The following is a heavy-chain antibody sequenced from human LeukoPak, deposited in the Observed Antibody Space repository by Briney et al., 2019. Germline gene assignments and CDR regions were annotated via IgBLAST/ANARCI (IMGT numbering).Heavy chain of an antibody. CDR2: IYSSGNT. V-gene: IGHV4-4*07. Sequence: SETLSPTCTVSGGSIFSYYWTWIRQPAGKGLEWIGRIYSSGNTNYNPALKSRVTMSVDTSKNQFSLKLSSVTAADTAVYYCARGHSSGYSRFDYWGQGTLVTVSS. D-gene: IGHD3-22*01. CDR3: ARGHSSGYSRFDY. CDR1: GGSIFSYY. J-gene: IGHJ4*02.